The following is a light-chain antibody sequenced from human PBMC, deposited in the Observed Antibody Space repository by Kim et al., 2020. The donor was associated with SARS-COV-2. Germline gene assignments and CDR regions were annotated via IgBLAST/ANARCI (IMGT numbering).Light chain of an antibody. CDR1: QPISKC. CDR2: AAS. V-gene: IGKV1-39*01. CDR3: QQSSNTPWT. J-gene: IGKJ1*01. Sequence: DIQMTQSPSSLSASVGDRITITCRASQPISKCLNWYQQKPGKAPDLLIYAASILHVGVPSRFSGSASGTDFTLAISSLQPEDSATYYCQQSSNTPWTFGHGTKVDIK.